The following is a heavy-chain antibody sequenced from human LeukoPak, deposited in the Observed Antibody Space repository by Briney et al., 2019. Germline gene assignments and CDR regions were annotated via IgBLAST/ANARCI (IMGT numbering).Heavy chain of an antibody. Sequence: ASVKVSCKASGGTFSSYAISWVRQAPGQGLEWMGWISAYNGNTNYAQKLQGRVTMTTDTSTSTAYMELRSLRSDDTAVYYCARVISSIAAPDYWGQGTLVTVSS. V-gene: IGHV1-18*01. D-gene: IGHD6-6*01. CDR3: ARVISSIAAPDY. CDR2: ISAYNGNT. CDR1: GGTFSSYA. J-gene: IGHJ4*02.